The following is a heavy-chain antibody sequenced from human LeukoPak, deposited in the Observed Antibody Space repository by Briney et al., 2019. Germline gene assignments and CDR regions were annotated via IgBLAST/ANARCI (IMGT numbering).Heavy chain of an antibody. CDR3: ARGPKAGTFDY. CDR1: GGSISSSSYY. Sequence: SETLSLTCTVSGGSISSSSYYWGWIRQPPGKGLEWIGSIYYSGSTYYNPSLKSRVTISVDTSKNQFSLKLSSVTAADTAVYYCARGPKAGTFDYWGQGTLVTVSS. V-gene: IGHV4-39*07. CDR2: IYYSGST. D-gene: IGHD3/OR15-3a*01. J-gene: IGHJ4*02.